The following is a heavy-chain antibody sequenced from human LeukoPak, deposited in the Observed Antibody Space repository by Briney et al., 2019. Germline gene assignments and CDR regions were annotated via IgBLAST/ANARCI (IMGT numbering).Heavy chain of an antibody. Sequence: ASVKVSCKASGYTFTGYYMHWVRQAPGQGLEWMGWINPNSGGTNYAQKFQGWVTMTRDTSISTAYMELSRLRSDDTAVYYCARDGAGTTDYYYYYMDVWGKGTTVTVSS. CDR2: INPNSGGT. CDR1: GYTFTGYY. CDR3: ARDGAGTTDYYYYYMDV. J-gene: IGHJ6*03. V-gene: IGHV1-2*04. D-gene: IGHD1-7*01.